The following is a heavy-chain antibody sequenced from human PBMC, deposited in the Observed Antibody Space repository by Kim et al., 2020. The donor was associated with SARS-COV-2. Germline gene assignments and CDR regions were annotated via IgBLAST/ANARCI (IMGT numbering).Heavy chain of an antibody. J-gene: IGHJ4*02. Sequence: YSPSFQGQVPISADKSISTAYLQWSSLKASDTAMYYCARPTRGQQLVLDYWGQGTLVTVSS. CDR3: ARPTRGQQLVLDY. V-gene: IGHV5-51*01. D-gene: IGHD6-13*01.